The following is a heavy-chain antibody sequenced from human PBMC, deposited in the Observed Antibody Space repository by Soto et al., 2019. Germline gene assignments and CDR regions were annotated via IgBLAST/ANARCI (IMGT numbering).Heavy chain of an antibody. Sequence: GASVKVSCKASGGSFSGDVIIWVRQAPGQGLEWMGGIIPIFGTANYAQKFQGRVMITADESTSTAYMELSSLRSEDTAVYYCAREWVVAASRYYGMDVWGQGTTVTVSS. J-gene: IGHJ6*02. CDR2: IIPIFGTA. CDR1: GGSFSGDV. CDR3: AREWVVAASRYYGMDV. V-gene: IGHV1-69*13. D-gene: IGHD2-2*01.